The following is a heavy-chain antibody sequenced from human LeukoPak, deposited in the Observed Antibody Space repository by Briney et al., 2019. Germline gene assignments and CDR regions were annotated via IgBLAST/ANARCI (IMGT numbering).Heavy chain of an antibody. V-gene: IGHV3-15*01. CDR1: GFTFSNAW. CDR2: IKSKTDGGTT. CDR3: TTGIVGAGHDY. J-gene: IGHJ4*02. D-gene: IGHD1-26*01. Sequence: GGSLRLSCAASGFTFSNAWMSWVRQAPGKGLEWVGRIKSKTDGGTTDYAAPVKGRFTISRDDPKNTLYLQMNSLKTEDTAVYYCTTGIVGAGHDYWGQGTLVTVSS.